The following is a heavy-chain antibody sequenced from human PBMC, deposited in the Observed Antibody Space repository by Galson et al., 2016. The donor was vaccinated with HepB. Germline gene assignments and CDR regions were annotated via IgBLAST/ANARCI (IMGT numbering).Heavy chain of an antibody. J-gene: IGHJ4*02. CDR3: ARLTGTTTFNVPFDY. D-gene: IGHD1-1*01. CDR1: GFTFTTYW. Sequence: QSGAEVKKPGESLKISCKGSGFTFTTYWIGWVRQMPGKGLEWMGIILPGASDTRYSPSFQGQVTISADKSIDTAYLQWRSLRASDTALYYCARLTGTTTFNVPFDYWGQGALVTVSS. V-gene: IGHV5-51*01. CDR2: ILPGASDT.